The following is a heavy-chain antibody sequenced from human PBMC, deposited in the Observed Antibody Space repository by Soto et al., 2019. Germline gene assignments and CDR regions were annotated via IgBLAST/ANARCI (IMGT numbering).Heavy chain of an antibody. CDR3: AGGELSAWFDP. CDR2: IYYSGST. J-gene: IGHJ5*02. Sequence: SETLSLTCTVSGGSISSYYWSWIRQPPGKGLEWIGYIYYSGSTNYNPSLKSRVTISVDTSKNQFSLKLSSVTAADTAVYYCAGGELSAWFDPWGQGTLVTVSS. V-gene: IGHV4-59*01. CDR1: GGSISSYY. D-gene: IGHD3-10*01.